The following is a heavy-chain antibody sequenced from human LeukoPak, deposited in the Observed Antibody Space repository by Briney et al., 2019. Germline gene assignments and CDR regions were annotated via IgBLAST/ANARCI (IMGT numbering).Heavy chain of an antibody. CDR3: AKQFRVGN. J-gene: IGHJ4*02. V-gene: IGHV3-23*01. D-gene: IGHD3-10*01. CDR2: LSESGETT. Sequence: GGSLRLSCAASGFSFGNHAMNWVRQAPGKGLEWVSSLSESGETTDYADSVKGRFTISRDNSKNTLYLQMNSLRADDTAVYYCAKQFRVGNWGQGTLVTVSS. CDR1: GFSFGNHA.